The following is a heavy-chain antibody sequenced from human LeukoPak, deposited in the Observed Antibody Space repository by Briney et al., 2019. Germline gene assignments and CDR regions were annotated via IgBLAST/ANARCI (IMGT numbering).Heavy chain of an antibody. J-gene: IGHJ4*02. CDR2: IYTSGST. D-gene: IGHD3-9*01. CDR3: ARGKAYDDILTGDVDY. CDR1: GGSISSGSYY. V-gene: IGHV4-61*02. Sequence: SETLSLTCTVSGGSISSGSYYWSWIRQPAGKGLEWIGRIYTSGSTNYNPSLKSRVTISVDTSKNQFSLKLSSVTAADTAVYYCARGKAYDDILTGDVDYWGQGTLVTVSS.